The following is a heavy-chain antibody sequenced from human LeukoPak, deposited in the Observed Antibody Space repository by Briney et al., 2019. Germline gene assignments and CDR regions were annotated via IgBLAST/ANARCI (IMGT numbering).Heavy chain of an antibody. D-gene: IGHD1-26*01. Sequence: GGPLRLSCAASGLIFSSYSMNWLREAPGEGLECVSSISRSGSDMYYAGSVEGRFTISRDNAKLLLSLKMNTVRAEHTAVYYCARGLGATTYGVGYWGRGALVTVSS. CDR2: ISRSGSDM. V-gene: IGHV3-21*01. J-gene: IGHJ4*02. CDR1: GLIFSSYS. CDR3: ARGLGATTYGVGY.